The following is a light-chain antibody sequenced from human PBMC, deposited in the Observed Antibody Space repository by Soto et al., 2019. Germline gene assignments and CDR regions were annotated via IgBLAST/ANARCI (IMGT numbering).Light chain of an antibody. J-gene: IGKJ4*01. CDR1: QSVSSSY. Sequence: EIVLTQSPGTLSLSPRERATLSCRASQSVSSSYLAWYQQKPCQAPRPLIYGSSCRATGIPDRFSGSGSGTDFTLTISRLEPEDFALYSCQQYGSSLTFGCGTNVEIK. CDR2: GSS. CDR3: QQYGSSLT. V-gene: IGKV3-20*01.